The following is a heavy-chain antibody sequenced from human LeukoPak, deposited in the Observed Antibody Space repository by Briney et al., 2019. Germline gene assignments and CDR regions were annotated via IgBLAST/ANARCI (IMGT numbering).Heavy chain of an antibody. D-gene: IGHD2-8*02. V-gene: IGHV3-11*04. J-gene: IGHJ4*02. Sequence: GGSLRLSCAASGFTFSDHYMSWIRQAPGKGLEWVSYISSSGSTIYYADSVKGRFTISRDNAKNSLYLQMNSLRAEDTAVYYCAREYWPYYFDYWGQGTLVTVSS. CDR3: AREYWPYYFDY. CDR2: ISSSGSTI. CDR1: GFTFSDHY.